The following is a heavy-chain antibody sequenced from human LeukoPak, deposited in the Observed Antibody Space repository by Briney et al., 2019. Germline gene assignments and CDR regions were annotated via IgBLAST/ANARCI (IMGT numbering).Heavy chain of an antibody. CDR1: GFTVSSIY. Sequence: GGSLRLSCAASGFTVSSIYMNWVRQAPGKGLEWVSLIYSGGSTHYADSVKGRFTISRDNSKNTLYLQMNSLRVEDTAMYYCARVAARLNWFDPWGQGTLVTVSS. V-gene: IGHV3-66*01. CDR3: ARVAARLNWFDP. J-gene: IGHJ5*02. D-gene: IGHD6-6*01. CDR2: IYSGGST.